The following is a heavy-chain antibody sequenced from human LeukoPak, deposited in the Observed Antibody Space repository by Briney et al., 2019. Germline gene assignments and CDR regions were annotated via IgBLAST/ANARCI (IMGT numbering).Heavy chain of an antibody. CDR1: GYTFTSYD. D-gene: IGHD3-10*01. J-gene: IGHJ4*02. CDR3: ARGRGVQGVVISGY. CDR2: MNPNSGNT. Sequence: GASVKVSCKASGYTFTSYDINWVRQATGQGLEWMGWMNPNSGNTGCAQKFQGRVTMTRSTSVSTAYMELSSLRSEDTAVYYCARGRGVQGVVISGYWGQGTLVTVSS. V-gene: IGHV1-8*01.